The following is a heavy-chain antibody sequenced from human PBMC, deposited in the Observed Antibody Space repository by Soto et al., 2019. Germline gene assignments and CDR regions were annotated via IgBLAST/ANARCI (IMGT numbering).Heavy chain of an antibody. D-gene: IGHD2-2*01. CDR2: INHSGST. J-gene: IGHJ6*02. Sequence: SETLSLTCAGYGGSFSCYYWSWIRQPPGKGREWIGEINHSGSTNYNPSLKSRVTISVDTSKNQFSLKLSSVTAADTAVYYCARGQGCSSTSCYFLFYYYGMDVWGQGTTVT. CDR1: GGSFSCYY. V-gene: IGHV4-34*01. CDR3: ARGQGCSSTSCYFLFYYYGMDV.